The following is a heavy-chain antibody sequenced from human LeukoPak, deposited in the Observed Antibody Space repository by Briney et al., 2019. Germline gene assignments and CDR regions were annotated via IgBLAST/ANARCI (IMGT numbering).Heavy chain of an antibody. D-gene: IGHD3-10*01. Sequence: GGSLRLSCAASGFTFSNVWMTWVRHTPGKGLEWVGRIKSKTDGGTTDYAAPVKGRFTISRDDSKNTLYLQMNSLKTEDTAVYYCTTDASLSLLWFGGGFDYWGQGTLVTVSS. CDR1: GFTFSNVW. J-gene: IGHJ4*02. CDR3: TTDASLSLLWFGGGFDY. V-gene: IGHV3-15*01. CDR2: IKSKTDGGTT.